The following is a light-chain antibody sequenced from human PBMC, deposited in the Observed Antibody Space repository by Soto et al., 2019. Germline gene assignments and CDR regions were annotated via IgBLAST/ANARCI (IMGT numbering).Light chain of an antibody. J-gene: IGLJ2*01. CDR1: SSDVGTYNS. CDR2: DVD. V-gene: IGLV2-14*01. CDR3: SSYTRSSTVL. Sequence: QSALTQPASVSGSPGQSITISCTGTSSDVGTYNSVSWYQQHPGKAPKLMFYDVDIRPSGVSNRFSGSRSGNTASLTISGLQAEDEADYYCSSYTRSSTVLFGGGTKLTVL.